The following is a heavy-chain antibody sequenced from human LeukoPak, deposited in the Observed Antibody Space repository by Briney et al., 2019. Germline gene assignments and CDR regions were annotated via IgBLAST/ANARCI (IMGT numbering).Heavy chain of an antibody. CDR3: AKAGTGYYFDY. D-gene: IGHD6-13*01. J-gene: IGHJ4*02. CDR1: GFTFSSYG. CDR2: IWYDGSNK. V-gene: IGHV3-33*06. Sequence: GGSLRLSCAASGFTFSSYGMHWVRQAPGKGLEWVAVIWYDGSNKYYADSVKGRFTVSRDNSKNTLYLQMNSLRAEDTALYYCAKAGTGYYFDYWGQGTLVTVSS.